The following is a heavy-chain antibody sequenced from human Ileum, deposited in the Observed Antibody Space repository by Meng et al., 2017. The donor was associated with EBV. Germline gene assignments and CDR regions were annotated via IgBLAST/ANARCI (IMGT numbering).Heavy chain of an antibody. Sequence: SGTVTAMPSRTSSLTCTVSGESISSEIWWSWVRQPPGKGLEWIGEVYHRGDTSYNPCLKSRVDISVDKSKNQVYLSLFSVTAADTAVYYCGRDQGRELINHWGQGTLVTVSS. CDR2: VYHRGDT. D-gene: IGHD1-7*01. J-gene: IGHJ4*02. CDR1: GESISSEIW. V-gene: IGHV4-4*02. CDR3: GRDQGRELINH.